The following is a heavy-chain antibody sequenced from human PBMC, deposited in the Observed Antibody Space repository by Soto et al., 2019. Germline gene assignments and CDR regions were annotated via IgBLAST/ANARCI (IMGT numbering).Heavy chain of an antibody. CDR1: GGSISSSSYY. J-gene: IGHJ5*02. CDR3: ARRAITVVIAMEYNWFDP. D-gene: IGHD2-21*01. V-gene: IGHV4-39*01. Sequence: PSETLSLTCTVSGGSISSSSYYWGWIRQPPGKGLEWIGSIYYSGSTYYNPSLKSRVTISVDTSKNQFSLKLSSVTAADTAVYYCARRAITVVIAMEYNWFDPWGQGTLVTVSS. CDR2: IYYSGST.